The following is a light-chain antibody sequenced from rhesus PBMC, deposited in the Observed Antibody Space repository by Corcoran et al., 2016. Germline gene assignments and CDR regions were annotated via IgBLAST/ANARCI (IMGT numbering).Light chain of an antibody. CDR3: QQYSSHPPT. J-gene: IGKJ4*01. V-gene: IGKV1-38*01. Sequence: DIQLTQSPSSLSASVGDTVTITCRASQGISSYLAWYQQKSGKAPKVLMSDASILQSGVPSRFSGSGSGTEFTRTISSLQPEDFASYHCQQYSSHPPTFGGGTKVEIK. CDR1: QGISSY. CDR2: DAS.